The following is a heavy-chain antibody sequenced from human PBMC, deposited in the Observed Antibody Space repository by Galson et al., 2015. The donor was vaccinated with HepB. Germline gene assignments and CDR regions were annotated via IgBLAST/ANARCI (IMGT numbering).Heavy chain of an antibody. CDR3: ARLLYDFWSGYYDA. V-gene: IGHV3-53*01. Sequence: SLRLSCAASGFTVSSNYMSWVRQAPGKGLEWVSVIYSGGSTYYADSVKGRFTISRDNSKNTLYLQMNSLRAEDTAVYYCARLLYDFWSGYYDAWGQGTLVTVSS. J-gene: IGHJ4*02. CDR1: GFTVSSNY. CDR2: IYSGGST. D-gene: IGHD3-3*01.